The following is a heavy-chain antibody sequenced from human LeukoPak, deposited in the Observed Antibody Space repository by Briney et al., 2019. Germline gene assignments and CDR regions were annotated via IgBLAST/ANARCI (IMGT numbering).Heavy chain of an antibody. CDR2: ITWNSGSI. Sequence: GGSLRLSCAASGFTFDDYAMHWVRQAPGKGLGWVSGITWNSGSIDYAGSVKGRFTISRDNAKNSLYLQMNSLRAEDTALYYCAKDRSGSYYDAFNIWGQGTMVTVSS. J-gene: IGHJ3*02. CDR3: AKDRSGSYYDAFNI. D-gene: IGHD1-26*01. V-gene: IGHV3-9*01. CDR1: GFTFDDYA.